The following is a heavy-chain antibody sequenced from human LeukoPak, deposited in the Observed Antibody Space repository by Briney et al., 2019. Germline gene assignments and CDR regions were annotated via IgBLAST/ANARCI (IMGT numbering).Heavy chain of an antibody. CDR2: IYHSGST. CDR1: GGSISSGGYS. Sequence: SETLSLTCAVSGGSISSGGYSWSWIRQPPGKGLEWIGYIYHSGSTYYNPSLKSRVTISVDRSKNQFSLKLSSVTAADTAVYYCARVRYSSGWYLADYWGQGTLVTVSS. V-gene: IGHV4-30-2*01. D-gene: IGHD6-19*01. CDR3: ARVRYSSGWYLADY. J-gene: IGHJ4*02.